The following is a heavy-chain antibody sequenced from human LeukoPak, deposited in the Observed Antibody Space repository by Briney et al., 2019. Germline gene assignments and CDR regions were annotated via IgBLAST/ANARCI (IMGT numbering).Heavy chain of an antibody. CDR3: ARQSVVLSRSPDDAFGI. CDR1: GYTFSNYG. J-gene: IGHJ3*02. V-gene: IGHV1-18*04. D-gene: IGHD2-21*01. Sequence: APVKVSCKASGYTFSNYGITWVRQVPGQGLECMGWISGYNDNTNYEQKFHGRVTMTIDKSTTTAYMELSSLASDDTGVYYCARQSVVLSRSPDDAFGIWGQGTRVIVSS. CDR2: ISGYNDNT.